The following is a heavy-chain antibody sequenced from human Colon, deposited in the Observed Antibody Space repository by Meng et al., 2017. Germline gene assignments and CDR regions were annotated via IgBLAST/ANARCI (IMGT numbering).Heavy chain of an antibody. CDR1: GDSFNSPDYY. D-gene: IGHD2/OR15-2a*01. V-gene: IGHV4-30-4*01. J-gene: IGHJ5*02. CDR3: ARRNSNNWFDP. CDR2: IYYSGST. Sequence: QVQRQVSGPGLVKPSQTLSLTCTVSGDSFNSPDYYWSWIRQPPEKGLEWIGYIYYSGSTYYNPSLKSRVSISGDTSNKQFSLRLSSVTAADTAVYYCARRNSNNWFDPWGQGILVTVSS.